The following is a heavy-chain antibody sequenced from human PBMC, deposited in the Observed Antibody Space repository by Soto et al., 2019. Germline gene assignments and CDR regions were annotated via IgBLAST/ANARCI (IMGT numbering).Heavy chain of an antibody. CDR2: IYPGDSDT. V-gene: IGHV5-51*01. CDR1: GYSFTSYW. Sequence: GESLKISCKGSGYSFTSYWIGWVRQMPGKGLEWMGIIYPGDSDTRYSPSFQGRVPTSADKSISTAYLQWSSLKASVTAMYYCARHRRPGSSDAFDIWGQGTMVTVSS. D-gene: IGHD6-6*01. J-gene: IGHJ3*02. CDR3: ARHRRPGSSDAFDI.